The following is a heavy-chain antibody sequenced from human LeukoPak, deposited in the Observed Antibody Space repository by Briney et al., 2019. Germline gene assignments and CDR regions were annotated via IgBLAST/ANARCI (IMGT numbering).Heavy chain of an antibody. J-gene: IGHJ4*02. CDR1: GFTFSSYW. CDR3: ARDGRYCSSTSCYCDY. Sequence: PGGSLRLSCAASGFTFSSYWMSWVRQAPGKGLEWVANIKQDGSEKYYVDSVKGRFTISRDNAKNSLYLQMNSLRAEDTAVYYCARDGRYCSSTSCYCDYWGQGTLVTVSS. D-gene: IGHD2-2*01. CDR2: IKQDGSEK. V-gene: IGHV3-7*03.